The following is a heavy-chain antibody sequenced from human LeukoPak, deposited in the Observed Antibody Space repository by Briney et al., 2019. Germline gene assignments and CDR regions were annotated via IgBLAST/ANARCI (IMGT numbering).Heavy chain of an antibody. J-gene: IGHJ4*02. Sequence: PSETLSLTCTVSGGSIRSRSYYWGWIRQPPGKGLEWIGSIYYSGSTYYNPSLKSRVTISVDTSKNQFSLKLSSVTAADTAVYYCARVDSGGYHSDYRGQGTLVTVSS. D-gene: IGHD3-22*01. CDR3: ARVDSGGYHSDY. CDR1: GGSIRSRSYY. V-gene: IGHV4-39*07. CDR2: IYYSGST.